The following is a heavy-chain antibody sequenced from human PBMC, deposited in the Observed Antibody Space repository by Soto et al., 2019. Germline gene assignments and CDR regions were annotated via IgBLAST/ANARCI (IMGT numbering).Heavy chain of an antibody. Sequence: GESLKISCKGSGYSFTSYWIGWVRQMPGKGLEWMGIIYPGDSDTRYSPSFQGQVTISADKSISTAYLQWSSLKASDTAMYYCARKGIAAAGTHYYGMDVWGQGTTVTVSS. CDR2: IYPGDSDT. D-gene: IGHD6-13*01. CDR1: GYSFTSYW. V-gene: IGHV5-51*01. CDR3: ARKGIAAAGTHYYGMDV. J-gene: IGHJ6*02.